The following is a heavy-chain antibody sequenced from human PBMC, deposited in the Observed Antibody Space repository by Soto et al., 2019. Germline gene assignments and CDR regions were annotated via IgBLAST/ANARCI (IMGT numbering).Heavy chain of an antibody. CDR3: ARASRCKSEYECFAWLDF. CDR1: GGPISSLY. Sequence: QVLLQESGPGLVKPSETLSLTCTVSGGPISSLYWAWIRQPAGKGLEWIGRIFPSGDSNYNPSLTSRVSMSLDTSKTQFSLTVSSVTAADTAVYYCARASRCKSEYECFAWLDFWGQGIPVTVSS. V-gene: IGHV4-4*07. D-gene: IGHD6-6*01. CDR2: IFPSGDS. J-gene: IGHJ4*02.